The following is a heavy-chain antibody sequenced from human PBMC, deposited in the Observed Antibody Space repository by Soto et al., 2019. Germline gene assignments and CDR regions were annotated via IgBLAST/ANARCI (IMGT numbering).Heavy chain of an antibody. CDR3: VRPDSSGYYVN. V-gene: IGHV5-51*01. Sequence: PGESLKISCKGSGYSFTSWIGWVRQMPGKGLEWMGIVNPADSDFRYSPSLQGQVTISADKSISTTYLQWSSLKASDTAMYYCVRPDSSGYYVNWGQGTLVTVSS. CDR2: VNPADSDF. CDR1: GYSFTSW. D-gene: IGHD3-22*01. J-gene: IGHJ4*02.